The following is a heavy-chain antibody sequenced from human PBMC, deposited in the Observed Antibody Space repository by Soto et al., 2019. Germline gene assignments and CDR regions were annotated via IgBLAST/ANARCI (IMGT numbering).Heavy chain of an antibody. CDR3: ASWEITGY. D-gene: IGHD3-16*01. V-gene: IGHV1-46*01. Sequence: ASVKVSCKASGYTLCSNYMVWVRQASGQGLEWMGIINTSGGSTDYAQKFEGRLTMTRDTSTNTVYMEPSSLRSEDTAVYYCASWEITGYWGQ. J-gene: IGHJ4*02. CDR2: INTSGGST. CDR1: GYTLCSNY.